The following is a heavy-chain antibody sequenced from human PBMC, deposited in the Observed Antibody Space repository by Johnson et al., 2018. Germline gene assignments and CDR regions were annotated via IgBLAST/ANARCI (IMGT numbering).Heavy chain of an antibody. CDR1: GFTFDDYA. Sequence: VQLVQSGGDSVQPGRSLRLSCAASGFTFDDYAMHWVRQAPGKGLEWVSGISWNSGRTGYTDSVGGRFTISRDNAKSSLYLQLDSLRTEDTALSYCVKDMSGYYYDSSGYYPNAFDIWGQGTMVTVSS. D-gene: IGHD3-22*01. CDR3: VKDMSGYYYDSSGYYPNAFDI. V-gene: IGHV3-9*01. CDR2: ISWNSGRT. J-gene: IGHJ3*02.